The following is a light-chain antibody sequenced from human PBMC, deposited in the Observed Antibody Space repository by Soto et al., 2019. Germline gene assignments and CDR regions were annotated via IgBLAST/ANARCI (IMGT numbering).Light chain of an antibody. CDR2: DAS. J-gene: IGKJ1*01. Sequence: IVLTQSPATLSLSPGERATLSCRASQSVSSYLAWYQQRPGQAPRLLIYDASTRATGIPARFSGSGSGTEFTLTISSLQSEDFAVYYCQQYNNWPPWAFGQGTKVEIK. CDR3: QQYNNWPPWA. V-gene: IGKV3-15*01. CDR1: QSVSSY.